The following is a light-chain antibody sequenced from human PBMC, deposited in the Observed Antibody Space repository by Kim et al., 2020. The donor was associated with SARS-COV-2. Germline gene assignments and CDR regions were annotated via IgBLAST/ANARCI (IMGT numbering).Light chain of an antibody. CDR3: QKYNSAPLT. V-gene: IGKV1-27*01. CDR2: ASS. J-gene: IGKJ4*01. Sequence: ASVEDRVPITCRASQCISNYLAWYQQKPGKVPKLLIYASSTLQSGVPSRFSGSGSGTDFTLTITSLQSEDVATYYCQKYNSAPLTFGGGTKVYIK. CDR1: QCISNY.